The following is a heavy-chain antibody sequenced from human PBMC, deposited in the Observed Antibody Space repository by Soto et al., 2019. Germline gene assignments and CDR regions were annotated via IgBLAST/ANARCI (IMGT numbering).Heavy chain of an antibody. CDR2: TSHDGVT. V-gene: IGHV4-4*02. CDR3: ARNGDCPRPGCIVGWFDP. CDR1: SGSIDNVDW. D-gene: IGHD3-10*01. J-gene: IGHJ5*02. Sequence: SETLCLTCAVSSGSIDNVDWWSWVRQSPGKGLEWIGETSHDGVTNYNPSLEGRVTISIDKSKNQFYLDLNSVTAADTDIYYFARNGDCPRPGCIVGWFDPGGPGTLVTVSS.